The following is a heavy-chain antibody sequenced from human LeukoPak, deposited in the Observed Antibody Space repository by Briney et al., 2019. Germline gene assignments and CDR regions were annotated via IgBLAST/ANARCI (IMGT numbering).Heavy chain of an antibody. CDR2: IYTSGST. D-gene: IGHD3-22*01. J-gene: IGHJ4*02. V-gene: IGHV4-4*08. CDR3: ARGRGYYYDSSGLIDH. Sequence: GSLRLSCAASGFDFSNYWMSWVRRAPGKGLEWLGRIYTSGSTNYNPSLKSRLTISLDTSKNQFSLKLSSVTAADTAVYFCARGRGYYYDSSGLIDHWGQGTLVTVPS. CDR1: GFDFSNYW.